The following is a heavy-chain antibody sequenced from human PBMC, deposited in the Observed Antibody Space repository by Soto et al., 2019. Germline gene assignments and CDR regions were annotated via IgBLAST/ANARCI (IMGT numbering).Heavy chain of an antibody. Sequence: QVQLVESGGGVVQPGRSLRLSCAASGFTFSSYAMHWVRQAPGKGLEWVAVISYDGSNKYYADSVKGRFTISRDNSKNTLYLQMNSLRAEDTAVYYCARDELHTIFGVVIPDYYYGMDVWGQGTTVTVSS. J-gene: IGHJ6*02. CDR3: ARDELHTIFGVVIPDYYYGMDV. V-gene: IGHV3-30-3*01. CDR2: ISYDGSNK. D-gene: IGHD3-3*01. CDR1: GFTFSSYA.